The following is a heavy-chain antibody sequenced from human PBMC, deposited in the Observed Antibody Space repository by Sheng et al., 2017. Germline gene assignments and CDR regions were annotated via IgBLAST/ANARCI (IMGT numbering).Heavy chain of an antibody. J-gene: IGHJ6*02. V-gene: IGHV3-53*01. D-gene: IGHD2-21*02. CDR2: IYGGGTT. CDR1: GFTVSSNY. Sequence: EVQLVESGGGLIPALGESLRLSCAASGFTVSSNYMSWVRQAPGKGLEWVSVIYGGGTTYYADSVKGRFTISRDKSKNTLYLQMNGLRAEDSAVYYCARDSVTATRYYYYGMDVWGQGTTVTVSS. CDR3: ARDSVTATRYYYYGMDV.